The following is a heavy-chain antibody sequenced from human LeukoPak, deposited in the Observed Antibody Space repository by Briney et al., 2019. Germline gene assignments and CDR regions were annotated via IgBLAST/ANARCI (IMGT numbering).Heavy chain of an antibody. CDR3: AKVRDYYGSGSYYKYYYYYGKDV. D-gene: IGHD3-10*01. CDR1: GFTFSNYW. J-gene: IGHJ6*02. V-gene: IGHV3-74*03. Sequence: GGSLRLSCAASGFTFSNYWMHWVRQAPGKGLVWVSRITSDGSNTMYADSVKGRFTISRDNSKNTLYLQMNSLRAEDTAVYYCAKVRDYYGSGSYYKYYYYYGKDVWGQGTTVTVSS. CDR2: ITSDGSNT.